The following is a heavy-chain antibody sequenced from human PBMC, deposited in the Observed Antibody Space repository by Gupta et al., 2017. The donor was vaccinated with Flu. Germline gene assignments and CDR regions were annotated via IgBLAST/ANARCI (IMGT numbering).Heavy chain of an antibody. CDR3: TTDSSGGITFDI. Sequence: EVQLVEPGGGLVKPGGSLRLSCAASGFSFSYAYMNWVRQAPGKGLEWVGRLKSETDGGTADYAAPVKGRFTISRDDSKNTLWLQMNSLRTEDTAVYYCTTDSSGGITFDIWGQGTPVTVSA. J-gene: IGHJ3*02. V-gene: IGHV3-15*01. CDR1: GFSFSYAY. D-gene: IGHD3-10*01. CDR2: LKSETDGGTA.